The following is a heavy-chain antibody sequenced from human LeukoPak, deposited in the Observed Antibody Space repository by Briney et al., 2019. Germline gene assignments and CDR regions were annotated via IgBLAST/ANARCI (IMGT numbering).Heavy chain of an antibody. D-gene: IGHD3-16*02. V-gene: IGHV1-69*05. CDR2: IIPIFGTA. CDR1: GGTFSSYA. Sequence: ASVKVSCKASGGTFSSYAISWVRQAPGQGLEWMGGIIPIFGTANYAQKFQGRVTITTDESTSTAYMELSSLRSEDTAVYYCARDPIMITFGGVIARRNYFDYWGQGTLVTVSS. CDR3: ARDPIMITFGGVIARRNYFDY. J-gene: IGHJ4*02.